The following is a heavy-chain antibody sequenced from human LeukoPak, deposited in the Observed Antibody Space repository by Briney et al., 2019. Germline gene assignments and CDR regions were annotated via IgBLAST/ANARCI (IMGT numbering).Heavy chain of an antibody. Sequence: PSETLSLTCTVSGGSISSGSYYWSWIRQPAGKGLEWIGRIYTSGSTNYNPSLKSRVTISVDTPKNQFSLKVSSVTAADTAVYYCARERWYYDDSSGYYDYWGQGTLVTVSS. CDR3: ARERWYYDDSSGYYDY. V-gene: IGHV4-61*02. J-gene: IGHJ4*02. CDR2: IYTSGST. CDR1: GGSISSGSYY. D-gene: IGHD3-22*01.